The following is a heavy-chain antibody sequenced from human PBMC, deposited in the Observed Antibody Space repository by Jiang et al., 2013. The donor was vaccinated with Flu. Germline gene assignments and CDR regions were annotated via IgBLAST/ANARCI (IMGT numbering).Heavy chain of an antibody. CDR3: AKESLLRNWYSSGWYDWFDP. D-gene: IGHD6-19*01. CDR1: GFTFSSYG. CDR2: ISYDGSNK. J-gene: IGHJ5*02. Sequence: VQLLESGGGVVQPGRSLRLSCAASGFTFSSYGMHWVRQAPGKGLEWVAVISYDGSNKYYADSVKGRFTISRDNSKNTLYLQMNSLRAEDTAVYYCAKESLLRNWYSSGWYDWFDPWGQGTLVTVSS. V-gene: IGHV3-30*18.